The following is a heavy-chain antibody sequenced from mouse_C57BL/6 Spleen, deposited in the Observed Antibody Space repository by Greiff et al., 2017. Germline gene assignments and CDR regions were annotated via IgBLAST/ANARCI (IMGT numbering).Heavy chain of an antibody. V-gene: IGHV1-82*01. Sequence: VQLQQSGPELVKPGASVKISCKASGYAFSSSWLNWVKQRPGKGLEWIGRIYPGDGDTNYNGQFKGKATLTADKSTSTAYMQLSSLTSEDSAVYFCAREDGYYAMDYWGQGTSVTVSS. CDR3: AREDGYYAMDY. J-gene: IGHJ4*01. D-gene: IGHD2-3*01. CDR2: IYPGDGDT. CDR1: GYAFSSSW.